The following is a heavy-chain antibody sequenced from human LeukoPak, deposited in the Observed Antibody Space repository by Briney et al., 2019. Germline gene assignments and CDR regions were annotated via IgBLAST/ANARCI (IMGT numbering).Heavy chain of an antibody. V-gene: IGHV3-23*01. Sequence: GGSLRLSCAASGFTFSTYAMSWVRQAPGKGLEWVSAISGSGGSTYYADSVKGRFTISRDNSKNTLYLQMNSLRAEDTAVYYCARSPGYYDSSGYDYWGQGTLVTVSS. J-gene: IGHJ4*02. CDR1: GFTFSTYA. D-gene: IGHD3-22*01. CDR3: ARSPGYYDSSGYDY. CDR2: ISGSGGST.